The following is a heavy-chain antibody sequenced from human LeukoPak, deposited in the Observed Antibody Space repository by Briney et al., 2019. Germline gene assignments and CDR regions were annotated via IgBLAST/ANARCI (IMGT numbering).Heavy chain of an antibody. V-gene: IGHV4-34*01. D-gene: IGHD6-19*01. Sequence: PSETLSLTCAVYGGSFSGYYWSWIRQPPGKGLEWIGEINHSGSTNYNPSLKSRVTISVDTSKNQFSLKLSSVTAADTAVYYCARAAVAGMGSGWFDHWGQGTLVTVSS. CDR2: INHSGST. CDR3: ARAAVAGMGSGWFDH. J-gene: IGHJ5*02. CDR1: GGSFSGYY.